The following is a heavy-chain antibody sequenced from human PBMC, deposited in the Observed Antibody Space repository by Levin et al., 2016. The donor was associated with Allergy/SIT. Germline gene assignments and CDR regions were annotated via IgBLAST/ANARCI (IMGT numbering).Heavy chain of an antibody. CDR1: GYSFIYYW. CDR2: IYPRDSDA. V-gene: IGHV5-51*01. CDR3: ARQDGDGHFYFDY. Sequence: GESLKISCKGSGYSFIYYWIAWVRQVPGKGLEWMGVIYPRDSDARYSPSFQGQVTISVDKSINTAFLQWSSLTASDTAMYYCARQDGDGHFYFDYWGQGTLVTVSS. J-gene: IGHJ4*02. D-gene: IGHD5-24*01.